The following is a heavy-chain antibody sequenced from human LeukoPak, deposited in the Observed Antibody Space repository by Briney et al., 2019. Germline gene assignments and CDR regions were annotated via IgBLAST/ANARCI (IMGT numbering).Heavy chain of an antibody. CDR1: GFIFSQYS. Sequence: GGSLRLSCAASGFIFSQYSMNWVRQAPGKGLEWVSHIRSSSETFYADSVKGRFTISRDNVRNSLYLQMNNLRGEDTAIYYCARDAGNSGYGCDLWGQGTLVTVSS. CDR2: IRSSSET. D-gene: IGHD5-12*01. V-gene: IGHV3-48*01. CDR3: ARDAGNSGYGCDL. J-gene: IGHJ5*02.